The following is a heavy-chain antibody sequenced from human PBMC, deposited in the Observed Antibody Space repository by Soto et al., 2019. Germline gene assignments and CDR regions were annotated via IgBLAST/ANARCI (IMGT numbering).Heavy chain of an antibody. CDR3: ARGSIAAAAPYYYYGMDV. CDR2: INHSGST. CDR1: GGSFSGYY. V-gene: IGHV4-34*01. D-gene: IGHD6-13*01. Sequence: SETLSLTCAVYGGSFSGYYWSWIRQPPGKGLEWIGEINHSGSTNYNPSLKSRVTISVDTSKNQFSLKLSSVTAADTAVYYCARGSIAAAAPYYYYGMDVWGQGTTVTVSS. J-gene: IGHJ6*02.